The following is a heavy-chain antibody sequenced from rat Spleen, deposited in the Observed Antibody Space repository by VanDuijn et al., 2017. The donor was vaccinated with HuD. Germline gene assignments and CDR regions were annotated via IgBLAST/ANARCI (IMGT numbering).Heavy chain of an antibody. J-gene: IGHJ1*01. V-gene: IGHV5-25*01. CDR1: GFTFSDYY. D-gene: IGHD4-4*01. CDR2: ISSEGRSS. Sequence: EVQLVESGGGLVQPGRSLKLSCAASGFTFSDYYMAWVRQAPTKGLEWVASISSEGRSSYYRDSVKGRFTISRDSAKSTLYLQMDSLRSEDTATYYCARRGNSVFWNFDFWGPGTMVSVSS. CDR3: ARRGNSVFWNFDF.